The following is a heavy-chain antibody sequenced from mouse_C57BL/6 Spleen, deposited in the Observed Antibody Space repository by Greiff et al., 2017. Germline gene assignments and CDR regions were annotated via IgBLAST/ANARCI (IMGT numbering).Heavy chain of an antibody. CDR3: ARRGYGNSRFDY. J-gene: IGHJ2*01. D-gene: IGHD2-10*02. CDR2: INPGSGGT. CDR1: GYAFTNYL. Sequence: VQLQQSGAELVRPGTSVKVSCKASGYAFTNYLIEWVKQRPGQGLEWIGVINPGSGGTNYNEKFKGKATLTADKSSSTAYMQLSSLTSEDSAVYFCARRGYGNSRFDYWGQGTTLTVSS. V-gene: IGHV1-54*01.